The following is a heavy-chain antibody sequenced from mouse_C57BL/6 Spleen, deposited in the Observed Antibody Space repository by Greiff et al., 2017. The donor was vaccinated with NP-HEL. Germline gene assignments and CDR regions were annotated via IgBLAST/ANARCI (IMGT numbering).Heavy chain of an antibody. CDR2: IYPGSGST. V-gene: IGHV1-55*01. CDR3: ARRDYYGSSWFAY. J-gene: IGHJ3*01. D-gene: IGHD1-1*01. CDR1: GYTFTSYW. Sequence: QVQLQQSGAELVKPGASVKMSCKASGYTFTSYWITWVKQRPGQGLEWIGDIYPGSGSTNYNEKFKSKATLTVDTSSSTAYMQLSSLTSEDSAVYYGARRDYYGSSWFAYWGQGTLVTVSA.